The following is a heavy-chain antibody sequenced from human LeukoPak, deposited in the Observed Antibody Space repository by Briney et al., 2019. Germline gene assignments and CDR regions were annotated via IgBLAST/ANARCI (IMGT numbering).Heavy chain of an antibody. CDR3: ARGPAGYN. D-gene: IGHD1-1*01. V-gene: IGHV3-53*01. CDR2: IYSGGST. J-gene: IGHJ4*02. CDR1: GFTVSSNH. Sequence: GSLRLSCAASGFTVSSNHMSWVRQAPGKGLEWVSVIYSGGSTDYADSVKGRFTISRDNLKNTLYLQMNSLRAEDTAVYYCARGPAGYNWGQGTLVTFSS.